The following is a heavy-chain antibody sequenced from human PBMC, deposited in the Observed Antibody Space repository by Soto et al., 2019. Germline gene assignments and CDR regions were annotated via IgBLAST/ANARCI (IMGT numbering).Heavy chain of an antibody. D-gene: IGHD6-13*01. Sequence: PRESLTLSSKGSGYHFDTYWINWVRQTPGKGLEWMGRIDPIDSKTKYSPSLEGHITIPVDKSISTTYLQSSSLKASDTAICYCARRILAAGGYSYYAFDDWGQGTAVTVSS. CDR2: IDPIDSKT. J-gene: IGHJ6*02. CDR3: ARRILAAGGYSYYAFDD. V-gene: IGHV5-10-1*01. CDR1: GYHFDTYW.